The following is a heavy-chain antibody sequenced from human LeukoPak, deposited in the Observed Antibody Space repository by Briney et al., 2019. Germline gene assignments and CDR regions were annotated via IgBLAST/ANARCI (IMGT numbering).Heavy chain of an antibody. CDR2: IYHSGST. CDR3: AAYCSGGSCYSPWFDP. J-gene: IGHJ5*02. V-gene: IGHV4-30-2*01. D-gene: IGHD2-15*01. CDR1: GGSISSGGYS. Sequence: TLSLTCAVPGGSISSGGYSWSWIRQPPGKGLEWIGYIYHSGSTYYNPSLKSRVTISVDRSKNQFSLKLSSVTAADTAVYYCAAYCSGGSCYSPWFDPWGQGTLVTVSS.